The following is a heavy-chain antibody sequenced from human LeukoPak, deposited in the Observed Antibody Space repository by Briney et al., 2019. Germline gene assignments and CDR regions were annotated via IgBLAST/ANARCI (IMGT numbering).Heavy chain of an antibody. Sequence: PSETLSLTCTVSGGSVSSSSYYWGSIRQPPGKGLGWIGSMYYSGSPHYNPSLKSRVTISVDTSKNQFSLKLSSVTAADTAVYYCASQSSGSYFNCFDPWGQGTLVTVSS. J-gene: IGHJ5*02. CDR2: MYYSGSP. D-gene: IGHD3-10*01. CDR1: GGSVSSSSYY. V-gene: IGHV4-39*01. CDR3: ASQSSGSYFNCFDP.